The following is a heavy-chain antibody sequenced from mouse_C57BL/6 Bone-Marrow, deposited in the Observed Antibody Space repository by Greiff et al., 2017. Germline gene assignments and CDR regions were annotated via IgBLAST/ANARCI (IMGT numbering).Heavy chain of an antibody. V-gene: IGHV1-78*01. CDR1: GYTFTDYS. Sequence: QVQLKESDAELVKPGASVKISCKASGYTFTDYSIHWMKQSPEQGLEWIGYIYPRGGSTKYNEKFKGKATLTADKSSSTAYMQLNRLTSEDSAVYCCARGRQLRGFAYWGQGTLVTVSA. CDR2: IYPRGGST. J-gene: IGHJ3*01. D-gene: IGHD6-1*02. CDR3: ARGRQLRGFAY.